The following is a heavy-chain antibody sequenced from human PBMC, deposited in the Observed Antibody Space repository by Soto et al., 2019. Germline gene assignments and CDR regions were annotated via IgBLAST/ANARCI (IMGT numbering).Heavy chain of an antibody. CDR3: AREYYGSGSYPYWFDP. CDR1: GYTFTSYG. V-gene: IGHV1-18*01. D-gene: IGHD3-10*01. CDR2: ISAYNGNT. Sequence: ASVKVSCKASGYTFTSYGISWVRQAHGQGLEWMGWISAYNGNTNYAQKLQGRVTMTTDTSTSTAYMELRSLRSDDTAVYYCAREYYGSGSYPYWFDPWGQGTLVTVSS. J-gene: IGHJ5*02.